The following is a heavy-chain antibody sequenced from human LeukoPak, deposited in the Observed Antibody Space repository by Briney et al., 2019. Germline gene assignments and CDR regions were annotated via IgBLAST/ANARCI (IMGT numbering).Heavy chain of an antibody. V-gene: IGHV1-18*01. CDR1: AHTFTSSG. Sequence: ASVKVSYTASAHTFTSSGISWVRQAPGQGLEWMGWISAYNGNTNYAQKLQGRVTMTTDTSTSTAYMELRSLSSDDTAVYYCARALGGAARFDPWGQGTLVTVSS. D-gene: IGHD1-26*01. CDR2: ISAYNGNT. J-gene: IGHJ5*02. CDR3: ARALGGAARFDP.